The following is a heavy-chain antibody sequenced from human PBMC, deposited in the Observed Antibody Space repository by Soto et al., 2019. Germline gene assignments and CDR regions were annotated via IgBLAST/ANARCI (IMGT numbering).Heavy chain of an antibody. CDR3: TRPSDSSGWFDY. D-gene: IGHD6-19*01. CDR2: IYPGDSDT. V-gene: IGHV5-51*01. J-gene: IGHJ5*01. CDR1: GDNCASFW. Sequence: GVFLKIPWRGAGDNCASFWVGWVLQMPGKGLEYMGTIYPGDSDTRYSPSFQGQVTISADKSISTAYLQWSSLKASDAAMYYCTRPSDSSGWFDYSGQGTLVTVSS.